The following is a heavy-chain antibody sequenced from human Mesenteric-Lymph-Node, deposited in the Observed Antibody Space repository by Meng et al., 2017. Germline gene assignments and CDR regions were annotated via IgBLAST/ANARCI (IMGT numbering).Heavy chain of an antibody. V-gene: IGHV3-33*01. D-gene: IGHD2-21*02. Sequence: GGPLRLSCAASGFTFSSYGMHWVRQAPGKGLEWVAVIWYDGSNKYYADSVKGRFTISRDNSKNTLYLQINSLRAEDTAVYYCAGGSTRDLFGGDSPIDYWGQGTLVTVSS. J-gene: IGHJ4*02. CDR1: GFTFSSYG. CDR2: IWYDGSNK. CDR3: AGGSTRDLFGGDSPIDY.